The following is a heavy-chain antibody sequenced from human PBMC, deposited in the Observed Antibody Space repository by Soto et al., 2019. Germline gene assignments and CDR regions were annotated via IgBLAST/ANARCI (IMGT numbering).Heavy chain of an antibody. D-gene: IGHD2-15*01. Sequence: EVQLVDSGGGWVQPGGSLRLSYAASGFTFSSYSMNLVRQAPGKGLEWVSYISSSSSTIYYADSVKGRFTISRDNAKNSLYLQMNSLRDEDTAVYYCARGGWLLRDNWFDPWGQGTLVTVSS. CDR1: GFTFSSYS. CDR3: ARGGWLLRDNWFDP. J-gene: IGHJ5*02. CDR2: ISSSSSTI. V-gene: IGHV3-48*02.